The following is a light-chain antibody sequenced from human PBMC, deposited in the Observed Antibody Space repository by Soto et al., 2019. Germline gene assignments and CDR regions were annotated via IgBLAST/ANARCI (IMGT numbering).Light chain of an antibody. V-gene: IGKV1-9*01. J-gene: IGKJ4*02. CDR2: AAS. CDR1: QGTSSY. Sequence: IQLTQSPSSLSASIGDRVTITCRARQGTSSYLAWYQQKPGKAPKLLIYAASTLPSGVPSRLSGSGSGTDFTLTISSLQPEDVLTYYCHQRYSYPLSFGGGPEVEIK. CDR3: HQRYSYPLS.